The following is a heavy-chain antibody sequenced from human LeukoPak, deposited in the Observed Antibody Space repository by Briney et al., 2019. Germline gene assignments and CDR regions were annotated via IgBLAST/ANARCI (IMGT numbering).Heavy chain of an antibody. J-gene: IGHJ4*02. CDR1: GDSISNYY. D-gene: IGHD6-19*01. Sequence: SETLSLTCTVSGDSISNYYWSWIRQPPGKGLEWIGYIYYTGSTNYNPSLKSRVTISVDTSKNQFSLKLSSVTAADTAVYYCAKGGSSGWSGWAPYWGQGTLVTVSS. CDR3: AKGGSSGWSGWAPY. V-gene: IGHV4-59*01. CDR2: IYYTGST.